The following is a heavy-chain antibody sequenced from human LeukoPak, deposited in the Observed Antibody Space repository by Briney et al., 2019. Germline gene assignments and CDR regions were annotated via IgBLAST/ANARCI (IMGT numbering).Heavy chain of an antibody. CDR1: GGSISSYY. Sequence: SETLSVTCTVSGGSISSYYWSWIRQPPGKGLEWIGYIYYSGSTNYNPSLKSRVTISVDTSKNQFSLKLSSVTAADTAVYYCARATPLVVVTATRFDYWRQGTLVTVSS. CDR3: ARATPLVVVTATRFDY. J-gene: IGHJ4*02. CDR2: IYYSGST. D-gene: IGHD2-21*02. V-gene: IGHV4-59*01.